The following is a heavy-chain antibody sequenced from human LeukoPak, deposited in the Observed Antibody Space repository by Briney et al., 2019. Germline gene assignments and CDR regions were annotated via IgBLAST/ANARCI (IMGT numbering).Heavy chain of an antibody. CDR1: GFTFSWYA. D-gene: IGHD6-19*01. CDR3: AKDLQVSSAYHFDY. CDR2: ISGSAGSP. Sequence: GGSLRLSCAASGFTFSWYAMSWVRQAPGKGLEWVSTISGSAGSPHYADSVRGRFTISRDNSRNTLYLQMNSLRAEDTAVYYCAKDLQVSSAYHFDYWGQGTLVSVSS. J-gene: IGHJ4*02. V-gene: IGHV3-23*01.